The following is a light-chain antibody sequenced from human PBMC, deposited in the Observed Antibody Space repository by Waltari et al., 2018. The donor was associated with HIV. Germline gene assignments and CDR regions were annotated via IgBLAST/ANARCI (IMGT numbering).Light chain of an antibody. CDR3: QHYKNLPIT. V-gene: IGKV1-33*01. CDR2: DAS. Sequence: DIQMTQSPSSLSASVGDRVTITCQASQDISNHLNWHQQKPGKAPKVLIYDASNLQTGVPSRFSGSRSGTDFTFTISSLQPEDVATYFCQHYKNLPITFGQGTRLEIK. J-gene: IGKJ5*01. CDR1: QDISNH.